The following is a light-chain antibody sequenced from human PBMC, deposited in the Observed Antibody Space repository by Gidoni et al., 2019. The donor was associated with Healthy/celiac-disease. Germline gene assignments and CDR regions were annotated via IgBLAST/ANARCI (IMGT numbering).Light chain of an antibody. J-gene: IGKJ5*01. V-gene: IGKV1-33*01. Sequence: DIQMTQSPSSLSASVGERVTITCQASQDIIQYLNWYQQKPGKAPKLLIYDASNMETGVPSRFSGSGSGTDFTFTISSLQPEDIATYYCQQYDNLPTTFGHXTRLEIK. CDR3: QQYDNLPTT. CDR2: DAS. CDR1: QDIIQY.